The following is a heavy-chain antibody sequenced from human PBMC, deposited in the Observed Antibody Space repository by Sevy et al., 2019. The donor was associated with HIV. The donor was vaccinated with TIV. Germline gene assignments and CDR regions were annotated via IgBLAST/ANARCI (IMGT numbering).Heavy chain of an antibody. CDR2: ISYDGSNK. CDR3: ARDRRIVVVTSSWGAFDI. V-gene: IGHV3-30-3*01. Sequence: GGSLRLSCAASGFTFSSYAMHWVRQAPGKGLEWVAVISYDGSNKYYADSVKGRFTISRDNSKNTLYLQMNSLRAEDTAGYYCARDRRIVVVTSSWGAFDIWGQGTMVTVSS. J-gene: IGHJ3*02. CDR1: GFTFSSYA. D-gene: IGHD3-22*01.